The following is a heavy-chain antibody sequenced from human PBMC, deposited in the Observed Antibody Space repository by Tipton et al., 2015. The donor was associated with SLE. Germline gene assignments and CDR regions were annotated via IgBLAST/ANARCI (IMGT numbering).Heavy chain of an antibody. Sequence: TLSLTCAVSGGSITSHNWWSWVRQPPGKGLEWIGEINHSGTTNYNPSLKSRVTISLDEPKTQFSLKLSSVTAADTAVYYCAKGGWIFGINDAFDIWGQGTMVTVSS. CDR1: GGSITSHNW. V-gene: IGHV4-4*02. CDR2: INHSGTT. CDR3: AKGGWIFGINDAFDI. J-gene: IGHJ3*02. D-gene: IGHD3-3*01.